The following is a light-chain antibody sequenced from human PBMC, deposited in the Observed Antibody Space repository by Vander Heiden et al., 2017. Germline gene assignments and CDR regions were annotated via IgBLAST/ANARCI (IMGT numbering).Light chain of an antibody. V-gene: IGLV1-40*01. J-gene: IGLJ2*01. CDR1: SSNIGAGYD. CDR3: QSYDSSLSGPVV. CDR2: GNS. Sequence: QSVLTQPPSVSGAPGQRVTISCTGSSSNIGAGYDVHWYQQLPGTAPKLLIYGNSNRPSGVPDRVSGSKSGTSAALAITGLQAEEEADYYCQSYDSSLSGPVVFGGGTKLTGL.